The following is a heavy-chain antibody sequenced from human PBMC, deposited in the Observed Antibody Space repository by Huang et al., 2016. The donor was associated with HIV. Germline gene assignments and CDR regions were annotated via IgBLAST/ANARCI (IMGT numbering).Heavy chain of an antibody. CDR3: VRCPGYYFEPSRYFDAFDI. V-gene: IGHV4-34*02. CDR1: GGTFTGYF. Sequence: VQLQQWGASLLKPSETLSLTCAVSGGTFTGYFWGWVRQAPGKGLEWLAEIKHSGTTAYNPSLKSRVSMSVDVSNNQFSLSLKSVTAADTAVYFCVRCPGYYFEPSRYFDAFDIWGPGTMVTVS. J-gene: IGHJ3*02. CDR2: IKHSGTT. D-gene: IGHD3-22*01.